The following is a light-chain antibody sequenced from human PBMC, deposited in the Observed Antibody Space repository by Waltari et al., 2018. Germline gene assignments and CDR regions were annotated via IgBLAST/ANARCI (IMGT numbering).Light chain of an antibody. Sequence: DIQMTQSPSTLSASVGDRVIITCRASQSISSLLAWYQQKPGKAPKLLIYKASTLESGVPARFGGSASGTEFTLTITSLQPDDFATYYCQQYNSHSPLTPLTFGQGTRLEI. CDR3: QQYNSHSPLTPLT. V-gene: IGKV1-5*03. CDR1: QSISSL. CDR2: KAS. J-gene: IGKJ5*01.